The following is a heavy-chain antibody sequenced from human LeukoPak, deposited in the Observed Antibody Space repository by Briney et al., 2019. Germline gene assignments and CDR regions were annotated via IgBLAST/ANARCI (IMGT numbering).Heavy chain of an antibody. CDR1: GFTFSSYA. CDR3: VKSLKTATILPPFDS. CDR2: ISGSGDTI. Sequence: PGGSLRLSCAASGFTFSSYAMSWVRQAPGKGLEWVSGISGSGDTIYYADSVKGRFTISRDNSKNTLYLQMNSLRAEDTAVYYCVKSLKTATILPPFDSWGQGTLVTVSS. J-gene: IGHJ4*02. V-gene: IGHV3-23*01. D-gene: IGHD5-24*01.